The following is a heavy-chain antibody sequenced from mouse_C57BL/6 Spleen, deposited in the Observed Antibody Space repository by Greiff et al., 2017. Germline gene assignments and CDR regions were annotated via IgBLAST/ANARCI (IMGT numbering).Heavy chain of an antibody. CDR2: IYPGDGDT. CDR1: GYAFSSSW. V-gene: IGHV1-82*01. Sequence: QVQLQQSGPELVKPGASVKISCKASGYAFSSSWMNWVKQRPGKGLEWIGRIYPGDGDTNYNGKFKGKATLTADKSSSTAYMQLSSLTSEDSAVYFCARSGLMDYDGISYNYWGQGTTLTVSS. D-gene: IGHD1-1*01. J-gene: IGHJ2*01. CDR3: ARSGLMDYDGISYNY.